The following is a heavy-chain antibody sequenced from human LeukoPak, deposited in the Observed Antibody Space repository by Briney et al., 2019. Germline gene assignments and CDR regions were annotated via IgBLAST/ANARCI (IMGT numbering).Heavy chain of an antibody. CDR2: ISAYNGNT. Sequence: ASVKVSCKASGYTFTSYGISWVRQAPGQGLEWMGWISAYNGNTNYAQKLQGRVTMTTDTSTSTAYIELRSLRSDDTAVYYCARGHYYDSSGYSVDDYWGQGTLVTVSS. CDR1: GYTFTSYG. CDR3: ARGHYYDSSGYSVDDY. V-gene: IGHV1-18*01. D-gene: IGHD3-22*01. J-gene: IGHJ4*02.